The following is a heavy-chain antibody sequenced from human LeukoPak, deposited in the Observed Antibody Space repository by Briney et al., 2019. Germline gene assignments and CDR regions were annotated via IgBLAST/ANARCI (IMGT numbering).Heavy chain of an antibody. CDR1: GGSISSGDYY. CDR2: IYYSGST. Sequence: SQTLSLTCTVSGGSISSGDYYWRWIRQPPGKGLEWIGYIYYSGSTYYNPSLKSRVTISVDTSKNQFSLKLSSVTAADTAVYYCARVYYDFWSGSQNWFDPWGQGTLVTISS. D-gene: IGHD3-3*01. J-gene: IGHJ5*02. V-gene: IGHV4-30-4*01. CDR3: ARVYYDFWSGSQNWFDP.